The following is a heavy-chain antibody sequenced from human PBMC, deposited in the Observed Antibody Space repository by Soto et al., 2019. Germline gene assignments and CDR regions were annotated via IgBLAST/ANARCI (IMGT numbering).Heavy chain of an antibody. CDR1: GYSFTSYW. V-gene: IGHV5-51*01. J-gene: IGHJ3*02. CDR3: ARGYYDFWSGPRNDAFDI. Sequence: GESLKISCKGSGYSFTSYWIGWVRQMPGKGLEWMGIIYPGDSDTRYSPSFQGQVTISADKSISTAYLQWSSLKASDTAMYYCARGYYDFWSGPRNDAFDIWGQGTMVTVSS. CDR2: IYPGDSDT. D-gene: IGHD3-3*01.